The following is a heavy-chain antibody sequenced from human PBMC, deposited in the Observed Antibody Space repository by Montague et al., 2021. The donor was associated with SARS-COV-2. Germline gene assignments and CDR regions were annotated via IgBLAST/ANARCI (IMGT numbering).Heavy chain of an antibody. CDR1: GFTFSSYA. V-gene: IGHV3-23*03. CDR3: ARSYDILTGYQSQALDY. D-gene: IGHD3-9*01. J-gene: IGHJ4*02. Sequence: SLRLSCAASGFTFSSYAMSWVRQAPGKGLEWVSVIYSGGSTYYADSVKGRFTISRDNAKNSLYLQMNSLRAEDTAVYYCARSYDILTGYQSQALDYWGQGTLVTVSS. CDR2: IYSGGST.